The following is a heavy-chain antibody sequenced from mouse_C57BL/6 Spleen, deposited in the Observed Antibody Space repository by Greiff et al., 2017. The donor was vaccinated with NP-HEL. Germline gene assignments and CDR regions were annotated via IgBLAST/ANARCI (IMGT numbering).Heavy chain of an antibody. CDR1: GYTFTSYW. CDR2: IHPNSGST. CDR3: ARLYYYGSSPFDY. V-gene: IGHV1-64*01. J-gene: IGHJ2*01. D-gene: IGHD1-1*01. Sequence: QVQLQQPGAELVKPGASVKLSCKASGYTFTSYWMHWVKQRPGQGLEWIGLIHPNSGSTNYNEKFKSKATLTVDKSSSTAYMQLSSLTSEDSAVYYCARLYYYGSSPFDYWGQGTTLTVSS.